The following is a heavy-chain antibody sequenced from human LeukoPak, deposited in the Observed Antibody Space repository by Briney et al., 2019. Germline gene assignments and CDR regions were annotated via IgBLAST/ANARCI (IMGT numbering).Heavy chain of an antibody. CDR2: ISGTGGSK. V-gene: IGHV3-23*01. D-gene: IGHD6-13*01. J-gene: IGHJ4*02. CDR3: VKRRGSSWCFDY. CDR1: GFTFSSYS. Sequence: PGGSLRLSCEASGFTFSSYSMNWVRQAPGKGLEWVSGISGTGGSKYHADSVKGRFTISRDNSKNTLYLQMNSLRDEDTAVYYCVKRRGSSWCFDYWGQGALVTVSS.